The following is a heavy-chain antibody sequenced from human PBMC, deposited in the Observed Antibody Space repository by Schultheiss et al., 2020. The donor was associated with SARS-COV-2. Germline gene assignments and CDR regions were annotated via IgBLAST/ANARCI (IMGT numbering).Heavy chain of an antibody. CDR2: ISSTGTYI. CDR3: ARDLAVAGTFSNHDYFDY. V-gene: IGHV3-21*01. CDR1: GFTFSSYE. J-gene: IGHJ4*02. Sequence: GGSLRLSCAASGFTFSSYEMNWVRQAPGKGLEWVSSISSTGTYIYYAESVKGRFTTSRDNTKNSLYLQMNSLEAEDTAVYYCARDLAVAGTFSNHDYFDYWGQGTLVTVSS. D-gene: IGHD6-19*01.